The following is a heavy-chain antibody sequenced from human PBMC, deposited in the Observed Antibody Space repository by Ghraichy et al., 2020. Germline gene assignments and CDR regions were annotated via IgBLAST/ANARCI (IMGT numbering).Heavy chain of an antibody. J-gene: IGHJ4*02. CDR3: ARGYYYDSSGYYYENTPLDY. Sequence: GVSLRLSCAASGFTFSSYSMNWVRQAPGKGLEWVSSISSSSSYIYYADSVKGRFTISRDNAKNSLYLQMNSLRAEDTAVYYCARGYYYDSSGYYYENTPLDYCGQGTLVTVSS. D-gene: IGHD3-22*01. CDR1: GFTFSSYS. CDR2: ISSSSSYI. V-gene: IGHV3-21*01.